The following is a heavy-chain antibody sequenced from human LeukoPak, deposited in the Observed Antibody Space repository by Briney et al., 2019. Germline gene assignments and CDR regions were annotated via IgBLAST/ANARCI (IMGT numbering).Heavy chain of an antibody. CDR2: IYYGGST. D-gene: IGHD2-2*01. CDR3: ARGVDPAAYDY. J-gene: IGHJ4*02. Sequence: PSDTLSLTCAVSGYSISSSNWWGWIRQPPGKGLEWIGYIYYGGSTYYNPSLKSRVTMSVDTSKNQVSLKLSSVTAADTAVYYCARGVDPAAYDYWAREPWSPSPQ. CDR1: GYSISSSNW. V-gene: IGHV4-28*03.